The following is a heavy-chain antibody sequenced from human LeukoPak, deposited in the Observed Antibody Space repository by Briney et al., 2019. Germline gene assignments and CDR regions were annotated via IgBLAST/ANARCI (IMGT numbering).Heavy chain of an antibody. J-gene: IGHJ3*02. V-gene: IGHV4-39*01. D-gene: IGHD6-13*01. CDR3: ARHRIAAADDAFEI. CDR1: GGSISSSSYY. Sequence: PSETLSLTCTVSGGSISSSSYYWGWIRQPPGKGLEWIGTIYYSGSTYYNPSLRSRVTISVDTSKNLFSLKLSSVTAADTAVYYCARHRIAAADDAFEIWGQGTMVLVSS. CDR2: IYYSGST.